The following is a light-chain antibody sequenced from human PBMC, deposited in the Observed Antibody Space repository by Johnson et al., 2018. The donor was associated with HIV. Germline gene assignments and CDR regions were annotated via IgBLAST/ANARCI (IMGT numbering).Light chain of an antibody. J-gene: IGLJ1*01. CDR3: GTWDTSLSAGGV. CDR1: SSNIGNNY. CDR2: ENN. V-gene: IGLV1-51*02. Sequence: QSMLTQPPSVSAAPGQKVTISCSGSSSNIGNNYLSWYQQLPGTAPKLLIYENNKRPSGIPDRFSGSKSGTSATLGITGLQTGDEADYYCGTWDTSLSAGGVFGTGTKVTVL.